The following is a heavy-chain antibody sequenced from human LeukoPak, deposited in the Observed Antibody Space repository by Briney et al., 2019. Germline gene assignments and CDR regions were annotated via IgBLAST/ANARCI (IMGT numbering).Heavy chain of an antibody. V-gene: IGHV4-39*01. CDR2: IYYSGST. CDR1: GGSISSSDYY. D-gene: IGHD3-3*01. Sequence: PSETLSLTCTVSGGSISSSDYYWGWIRQPPGTGLEWIGTIYYSGSTYYNPSLKSRVSISVDTSKNHFSLKLTSETAADTALYYCARQTFYDFSRRAFDIWGQGTLVTVSS. CDR3: ARQTFYDFSRRAFDI. J-gene: IGHJ3*02.